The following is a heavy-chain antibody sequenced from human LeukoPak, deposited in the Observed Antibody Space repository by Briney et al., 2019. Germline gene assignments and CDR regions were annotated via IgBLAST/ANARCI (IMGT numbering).Heavy chain of an antibody. V-gene: IGHV4-59*01. Sequence: SETLSLTCTVSGGSISSYYWSWIRQPPGKGLEWIGYIYYSGSTNYNPSLKSRVTISVDTSKNQFSLKLSSVTAADTAVYYCAKDPTPTMVRGVILDYWGQGTLVTVSS. CDR2: IYYSGST. CDR3: AKDPTPTMVRGVILDY. CDR1: GGSISSYY. J-gene: IGHJ4*02. D-gene: IGHD3-10*01.